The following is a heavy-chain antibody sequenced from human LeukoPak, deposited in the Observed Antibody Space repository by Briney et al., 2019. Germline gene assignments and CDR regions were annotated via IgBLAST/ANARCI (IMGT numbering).Heavy chain of an antibody. CDR2: ISYDGSNK. CDR3: ARDAIDPYYYDSNAERVFDY. D-gene: IGHD3-22*01. Sequence: GGSLRLSCAASGFTFSSYAMSWVRQAPGKGLEWVAVISYDGSNKYYADSVKGRFTISRDNSKNTLYLQMNSLRAEDTAVYYCARDAIDPYYYDSNAERVFDYWGQGTLVTVSS. CDR1: GFTFSSYA. J-gene: IGHJ4*02. V-gene: IGHV3-30-3*01.